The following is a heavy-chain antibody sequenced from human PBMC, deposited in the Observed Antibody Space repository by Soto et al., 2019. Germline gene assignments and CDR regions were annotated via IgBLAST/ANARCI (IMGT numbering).Heavy chain of an antibody. CDR1: GGSFSGYY. CDR2: INHSGST. D-gene: IGHD3-10*01. J-gene: IGHJ4*02. V-gene: IGHV4-34*01. CDR3: QGGVRGVHY. Sequence: QVQLQQWGAGLLKPSETLSLTCAVYGGSFSGYYWSWIRQPPGKGLEWIGEINHSGSTNYNPSLKSRFTKSVDTSKNQFSLKLSSVTAADTAVYYCQGGVRGVHYWGQGTLVTVSS.